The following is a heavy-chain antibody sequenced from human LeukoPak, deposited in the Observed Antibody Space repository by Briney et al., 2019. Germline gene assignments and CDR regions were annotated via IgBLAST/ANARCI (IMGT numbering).Heavy chain of an antibody. CDR2: IYYSGRT. J-gene: IGHJ6*03. D-gene: IGHD4-23*01. V-gene: IGHV4-39*01. CDR3: ARLHYGGNYGYYYYYMDV. CDR1: GGSISSSSYY. Sequence: PSETLSLTCTVSGGSISSSSYYWGWLRPPPGKGLEWIGSIYYSGRTYYNPSLKSRVTICVDTSKNQFSLKLSSVTSADTAVYYCARLHYGGNYGYYYYYMDVWGKGTTVTISS.